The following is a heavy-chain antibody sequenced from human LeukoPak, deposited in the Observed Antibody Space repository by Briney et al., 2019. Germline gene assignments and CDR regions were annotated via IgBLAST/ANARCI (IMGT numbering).Heavy chain of an antibody. D-gene: IGHD3-16*01. V-gene: IGHV1-2*02. Sequence: ASVKVSCKASGYTFTGYYMHWVRQAPGQGLEWMGWINPNSGDTKYSQKFQGRVTMTRETSISTAYMELSRLRSDDTAVYYCATQRGSYLWGTDLDYWGQGTLVTVSS. CDR2: INPNSGDT. J-gene: IGHJ4*02. CDR3: ATQRGSYLWGTDLDY. CDR1: GYTFTGYY.